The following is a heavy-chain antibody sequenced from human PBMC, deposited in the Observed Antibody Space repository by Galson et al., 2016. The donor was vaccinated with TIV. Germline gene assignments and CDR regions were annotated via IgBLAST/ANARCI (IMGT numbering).Heavy chain of an antibody. CDR1: GYTFTVNY. Sequence: SVKVSCKASGYTFTVNYIHWVRQAPGQGLEWMGWINAFSGATNYAQKFQGRVTITRDTSLSTAYMELRSLRSDDTAVYYCARDSWGSGYNSGWEGFDLWGQGTMVTVSS. J-gene: IGHJ3*01. V-gene: IGHV1-2*02. D-gene: IGHD6-19*01. CDR2: INAFSGAT. CDR3: ARDSWGSGYNSGWEGFDL.